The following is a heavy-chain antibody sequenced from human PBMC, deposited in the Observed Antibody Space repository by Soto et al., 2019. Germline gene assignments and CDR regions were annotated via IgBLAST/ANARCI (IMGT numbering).Heavy chain of an antibody. CDR3: ARSGELLPHNAYYYGMDV. CDR1: GGTFSSYA. V-gene: IGHV1-69*06. D-gene: IGHD1-26*01. Sequence: QVQLVQSGAEVKKPGSSVKVSCKASGGTFSSYAISWVRQAPGQGLEWMGGIIPIFGTANYAQKFQGRVTITADKSPSTAYMELSSLRSEDTAVYYCARSGELLPHNAYYYGMDVWGQGTTVTVSS. J-gene: IGHJ6*02. CDR2: IIPIFGTA.